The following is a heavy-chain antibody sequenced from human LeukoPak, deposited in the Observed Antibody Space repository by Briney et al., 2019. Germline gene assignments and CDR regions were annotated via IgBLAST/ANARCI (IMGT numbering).Heavy chain of an antibody. CDR2: ISGSGGST. J-gene: IGHJ4*02. CDR3: AKEAQNDYDSSGYYLN. CDR1: GFTFSSYA. V-gene: IGHV3-23*01. Sequence: GGSLGLSCAASGFTFSSYAMSWVRQAPGKGLEWVSAISGSGGSTYYADSVKGRFTISRDNSKNTLYLQMNSLRAEDTAVYYCAKEAQNDYDSSGYYLNWGQGTLVTVSS. D-gene: IGHD3-22*01.